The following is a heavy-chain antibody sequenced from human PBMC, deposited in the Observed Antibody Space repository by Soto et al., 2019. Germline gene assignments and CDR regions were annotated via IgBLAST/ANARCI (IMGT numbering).Heavy chain of an antibody. D-gene: IGHD3-22*01. CDR2: IIPILGIA. V-gene: IGHV1-69*08. J-gene: IGHJ4*02. Sequence: QVQLVQSGAEVKKPGSSVKVSCKASGGTFSSYTISWVRQAPGQGLEWMGRIIPILGIANYAQKFQGRVTITADKXXSXAXXELSSLRSEDTAVYYCARDQGTYYYDSSGYYVFDYWGQGTLVTVSS. CDR3: ARDQGTYYYDSSGYYVFDY. CDR1: GGTFSSYT.